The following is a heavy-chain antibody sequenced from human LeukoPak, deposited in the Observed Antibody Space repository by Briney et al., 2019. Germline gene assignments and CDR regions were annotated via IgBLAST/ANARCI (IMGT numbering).Heavy chain of an antibody. CDR1: GGSLRSSTYY. CDR3: ARTFGTYQYYFDY. J-gene: IGHJ4*02. D-gene: IGHD1-26*01. V-gene: IGHV4-39*07. CDR2: IYYNGNT. Sequence: PSETPSLTRAVSGGSLRSSTYYLGWVRPPPGKGLGWIGSIYYNGNTYYNPSLESRVTMSVDTSKNQFSLKLTSVSADTAVYYCARTFGTYQYYFDYWGQGSLVAVSS.